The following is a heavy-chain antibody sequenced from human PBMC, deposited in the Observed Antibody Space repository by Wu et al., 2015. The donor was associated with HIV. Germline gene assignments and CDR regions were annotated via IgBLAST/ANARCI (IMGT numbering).Heavy chain of an antibody. Sequence: QVQLQQWGAGLLKPSETLSLTCGVNGGSFSGYYRIWIRQPPGKGLEWIGDIDHSESATYNPSLKSRVTISGDTSKKQFFLNLKSVTAADTAVYYCVRHSGGWHSGAEYIQHWGQGTLVTVSS. D-gene: IGHD6-19*01. CDR3: VRHSGGWHSGAEYIQH. J-gene: IGHJ1*01. V-gene: IGHV4-34*02. CDR2: IDHSESA. CDR1: GGSFSGYY.